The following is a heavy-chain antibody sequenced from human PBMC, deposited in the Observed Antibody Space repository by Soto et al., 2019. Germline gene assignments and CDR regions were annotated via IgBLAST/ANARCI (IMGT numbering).Heavy chain of an antibody. CDR3: AKERGSLRSTTHGMDV. J-gene: IGHJ6*02. Sequence: QVQLVESGGGVVQPGRSLRLSCAASGFTFSSYGMHWVRQAPGKGLEWVAVISYDGSNKYYADSVKGRLTISRDNSKNTLYLQMNSLRAEDTAVYYCAKERGSLRSTTHGMDVWGQGTTVTVSS. D-gene: IGHD4-17*01. CDR2: ISYDGSNK. CDR1: GFTFSSYG. V-gene: IGHV3-30*18.